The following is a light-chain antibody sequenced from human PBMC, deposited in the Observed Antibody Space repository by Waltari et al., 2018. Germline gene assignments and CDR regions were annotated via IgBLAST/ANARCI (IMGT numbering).Light chain of an antibody. CDR1: SSDIGRYNY. Sequence: QSALTQPASVSGSPGQSITISCTGPSSDIGRYNYVSWYQPHPGKALKLIIYDVNNRPSGISDRFSGSKSANTASLTISGLQVEDEADYFCSSYTSTTTPFVFGSGTKVTVL. CDR2: DVN. V-gene: IGLV2-14*03. J-gene: IGLJ1*01. CDR3: SSYTSTTTPFV.